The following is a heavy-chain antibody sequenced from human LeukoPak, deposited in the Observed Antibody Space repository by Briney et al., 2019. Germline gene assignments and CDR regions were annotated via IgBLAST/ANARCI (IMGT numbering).Heavy chain of an antibody. CDR2: VSNSGGVT. Sequence: GGSLRLSCAASGFTFPNYALIWVRQAPGKGLEWVSGVSNSGGVTYYADSVKGRFTISRDNSEHTVHLQMNSLRVEDTAIYYCARECVSHYSGSGSFYGGIDSWGQGTLVTVSS. D-gene: IGHD3-10*01. CDR1: GFTFPNYA. CDR3: ARECVSHYSGSGSFYGGIDS. V-gene: IGHV3-23*01. J-gene: IGHJ4*02.